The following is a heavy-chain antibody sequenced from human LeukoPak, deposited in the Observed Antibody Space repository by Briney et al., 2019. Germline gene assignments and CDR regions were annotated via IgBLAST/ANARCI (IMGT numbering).Heavy chain of an antibody. Sequence: GESLKISCKGSGYSFTSYWIGWVRQMPGKGLEWMGIIYPGDSDTRYSPSFQGQVTISADKSISTAYLQWSSLKASDTAMYYCARQPLTPHFVSYYFDYWGQGTLVTVSS. CDR3: ARQPLTPHFVSYYFDY. V-gene: IGHV5-51*01. CDR1: GYSFTSYW. J-gene: IGHJ4*02. D-gene: IGHD3-16*01. CDR2: IYPGDSDT.